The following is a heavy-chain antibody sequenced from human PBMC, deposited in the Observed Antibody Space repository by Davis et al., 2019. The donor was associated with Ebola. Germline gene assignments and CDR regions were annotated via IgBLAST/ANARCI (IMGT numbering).Heavy chain of an antibody. CDR1: GFTFSSYG. V-gene: IGHV3-33*01. Sequence: GESLKISCAASGFTFSSYGMHWVRQAPGKGLEWVAVIWYDGSNKYYADSVKGRFTISRDNSKNTLYLQMNSLRAEDTAVYYCALLKGGTTVVTPAAFDIWGQGTMVTVSS. CDR2: IWYDGSNK. CDR3: ALLKGGTTVVTPAAFDI. D-gene: IGHD4-23*01. J-gene: IGHJ3*02.